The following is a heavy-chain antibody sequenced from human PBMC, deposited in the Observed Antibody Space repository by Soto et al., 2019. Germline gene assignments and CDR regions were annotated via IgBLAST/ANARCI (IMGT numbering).Heavy chain of an antibody. J-gene: IGHJ6*02. V-gene: IGHV3-7*05. D-gene: IGHD6-13*01. Sequence: GGSLRLSCPASGFTFSSYWMSWVRQAPGKGLEWVANIKQDGSEKYYVDSVKGRFTISRDNAKNSLYLQMNSLRAEDTAVYYCARDTGVSHALIAAAGKAGYYYGMDVWGQGTTVTVSS. CDR1: GFTFSSYW. CDR3: ARDTGVSHALIAAAGKAGYYYGMDV. CDR2: IKQDGSEK.